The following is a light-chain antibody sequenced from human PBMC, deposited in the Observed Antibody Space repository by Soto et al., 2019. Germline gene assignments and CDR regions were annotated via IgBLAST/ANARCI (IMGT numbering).Light chain of an antibody. J-gene: IGKJ1*01. CDR1: QSIGDS. CDR3: QQYNGYSRT. V-gene: IGKV1-5*01. Sequence: IPMTQSPSTLSSSVVDRFTITVRASQSIGDSLAWYQQKPGKAPYLLISDVSSLERGVPSRFSGSGSGTEFTLTISSMQPDDFATFYCQQYNGYSRTFGQGTKVDIK. CDR2: DVS.